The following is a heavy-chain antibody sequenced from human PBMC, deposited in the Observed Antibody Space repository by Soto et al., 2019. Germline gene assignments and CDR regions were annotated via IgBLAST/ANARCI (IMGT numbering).Heavy chain of an antibody. CDR2: INSDGSST. D-gene: IGHD2-2*01. CDR1: GFTFSSYW. CDR3: ARGPRVVPAAPLYNWFDP. V-gene: IGHV3-74*01. Sequence: VGSLRLSCAASGFTFSSYWMHWVRQAPGKGLVWVSRINSDGSSTSYADSVKGRFTISRDNAKNTLYLQMNSLRAEDTAVYYCARGPRVVPAAPLYNWFDPWGQGTLVTVSS. J-gene: IGHJ5*02.